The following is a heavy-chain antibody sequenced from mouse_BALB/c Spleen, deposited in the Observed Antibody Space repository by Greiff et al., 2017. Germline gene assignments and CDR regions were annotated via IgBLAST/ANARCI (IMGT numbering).Heavy chain of an antibody. J-gene: IGHJ1*01. Sequence: EVQRVESGGGLVQPGGSLKLSCAASGFTFSSYTMSWVRQTPEKRLEWVAYISNGGGSTYYPDTVKGRFTISRDNAKNTLYLQMSSLKSEDTAMYYCANHYYGSSYWYFDVWGAGTTVTVSS. CDR2: ISNGGGST. CDR3: ANHYYGSSYWYFDV. V-gene: IGHV5-12-2*01. D-gene: IGHD1-1*01. CDR1: GFTFSSYT.